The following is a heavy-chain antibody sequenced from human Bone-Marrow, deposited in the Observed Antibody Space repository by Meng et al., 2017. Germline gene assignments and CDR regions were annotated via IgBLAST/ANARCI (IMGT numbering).Heavy chain of an antibody. Sequence: GESLKISCAASGFTFSSYGMHWVRQAPGKGLEWVGRTRNKANSYTTEYAASVKGRFTISRDDSKNLLYLQMNSLKTEDTAVYYCARVVAAAGAPFWFDYWGQGTLVTVSS. D-gene: IGHD6-13*01. CDR2: TRNKANSYTT. CDR1: GFTFSSYG. V-gene: IGHV3-72*01. J-gene: IGHJ4*02. CDR3: ARVVAAAGAPFWFDY.